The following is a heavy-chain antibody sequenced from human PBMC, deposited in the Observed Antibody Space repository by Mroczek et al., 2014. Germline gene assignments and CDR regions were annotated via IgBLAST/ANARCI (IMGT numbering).Heavy chain of an antibody. J-gene: IGHJ4*02. CDR3: ARGPPIVVVPAAIWNSYYFDY. CDR2: IIPIFGTA. CDR1: GGTFSSYA. D-gene: IGHD2-2*02. Sequence: QVQLVQSGAEVKKPGSSVKVSCKASGGTFSSYAISWVRQAPGQGLEWMGGIIPIFGTANYAQKFQGRVTITADESTSTAYMELSSLRSEDTAVYYCARGPPIVVVPAAIWNSYYFDYWGQGTLVTVSS. V-gene: IGHV1-69*12.